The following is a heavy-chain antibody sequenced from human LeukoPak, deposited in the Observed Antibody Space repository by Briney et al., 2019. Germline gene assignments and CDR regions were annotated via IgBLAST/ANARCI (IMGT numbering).Heavy chain of an antibody. D-gene: IGHD1-26*01. J-gene: IGHJ4*02. CDR2: ITSRGAT. CDR1: GFTFSKYG. V-gene: IGHV3-23*01. Sequence: PGGSLRLSCAASGFTFSKYGAWVRQAPGKGLEWVSAITSRGATYYADSVKGRFTISGDNSKNTLYLQMNSLGAEDTAVYYCANGRSESYHYWGRGTLVTVSS. CDR3: ANGRSESYHY.